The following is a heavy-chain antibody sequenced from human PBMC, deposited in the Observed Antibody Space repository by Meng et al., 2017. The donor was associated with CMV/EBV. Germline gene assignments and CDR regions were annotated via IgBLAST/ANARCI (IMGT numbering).Heavy chain of an antibody. CDR2: IYYSGST. Sequence: VSGCAVSSGSYYWSRIRQPPGKGLEWMGYIYYSGSTNYTPSLKSRVTISVDTSKNQFSLKLSSVTAADTAVYYCARLYYDFWSGYDRWGQGTLVTVSS. CDR3: ARLYYDFWSGYDR. V-gene: IGHV4-61*01. CDR1: GCAVSSGSYY. D-gene: IGHD3-3*01. J-gene: IGHJ5*02.